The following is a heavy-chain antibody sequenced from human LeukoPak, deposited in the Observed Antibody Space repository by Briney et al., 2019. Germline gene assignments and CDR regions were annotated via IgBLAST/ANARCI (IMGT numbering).Heavy chain of an antibody. J-gene: IGHJ4*02. CDR1: GGTFSSYA. Sequence: ASVKVSCKASGGTFSSYAISWVRQAPGQGLEWMGGIIPIFGTANYAQKFQGRVTMTRDTSTSTVYMELSSLRSEDTAVYYCAKAGGSESYWGQGTLVTVSS. CDR3: AKAGGSESY. V-gene: IGHV1-69*05. D-gene: IGHD3-10*01. CDR2: IIPIFGTA.